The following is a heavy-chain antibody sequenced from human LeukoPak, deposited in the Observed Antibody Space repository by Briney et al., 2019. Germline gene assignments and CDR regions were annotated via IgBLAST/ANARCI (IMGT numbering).Heavy chain of an antibody. CDR2: IYHSGST. CDR1: GYSISSGYY. J-gene: IGHJ4*02. CDR3: ARGDIVATIYGY. D-gene: IGHD5-12*01. Sequence: SESLSLTCPVSGYSISSGYYWGWIRQPPGKGLEWIGSIYHSGSTYYNPSLKSRVTISVDTSKNQFSLKLSSVTAADTAVYYCARGDIVATIYGYWGQGTLVTVSS. V-gene: IGHV4-38-2*02.